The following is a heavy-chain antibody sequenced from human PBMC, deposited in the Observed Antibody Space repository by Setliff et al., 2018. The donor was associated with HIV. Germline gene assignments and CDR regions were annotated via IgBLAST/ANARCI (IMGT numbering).Heavy chain of an antibody. D-gene: IGHD6-19*01. CDR1: GYTFTNFG. Sequence: WASVKVSCKTSGYTFTNFGISWVRQAHGHGLEWMGWISPNFGHTNYAQNFHGRINLTVDTSTSRAYLELRSLRSDDTAVYFCARLGSGWSDSYYYAMDVCCQGTTVTVSS. CDR2: ISPNFGHT. CDR3: ARLGSGWSDSYYYAMDV. V-gene: IGHV1-18*01. J-gene: IGHJ6*02.